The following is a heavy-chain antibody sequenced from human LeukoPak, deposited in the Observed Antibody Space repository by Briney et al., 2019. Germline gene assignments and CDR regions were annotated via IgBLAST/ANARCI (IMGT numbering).Heavy chain of an antibody. CDR3: ARAPRRYYPEGYYFDY. Sequence: KASETLSLTCNVSGYSISSGYYWGWIRQPPGKGLEWIGSIYHSGSTYYNPSLKSRVTISVDTSKNQFSLKLSSVTAADTAVYYRARAPRRYYPEGYYFDYWGQGTLVTVSS. D-gene: IGHD3-22*01. J-gene: IGHJ4*02. V-gene: IGHV4-38-2*02. CDR1: GYSISSGYY. CDR2: IYHSGST.